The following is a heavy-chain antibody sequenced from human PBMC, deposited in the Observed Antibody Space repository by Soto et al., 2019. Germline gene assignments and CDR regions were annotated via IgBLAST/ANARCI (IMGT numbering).Heavy chain of an antibody. CDR1: GRSISSYY. D-gene: IGHD3-22*01. J-gene: IGHJ4*02. CDR2: IYYSGST. CDR3: ARDPGYYDSSGYGGYFDY. V-gene: IGHV4-59*01. Sequence: ETLSLTCPVSGRSISSYYLSWIRQPAGKGLEWIGYIYYSGSTNYNPSLKSRVTISVDTSKNQFSLKLSSVTAADTAVYYCARDPGYYDSSGYGGYFDYWGQGTLVTVSS.